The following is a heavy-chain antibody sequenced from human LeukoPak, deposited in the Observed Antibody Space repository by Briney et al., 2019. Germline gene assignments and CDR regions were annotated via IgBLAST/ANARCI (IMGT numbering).Heavy chain of an antibody. J-gene: IGHJ4*02. V-gene: IGHV1-2*02. CDR1: GYTFTGYY. Sequence: ASVKVSCKASGYTFTGYYMHWVRQAPGQGLEWMGWINPNSGGTNYAQKFQGRVTMTRDTSISTAYMELSRLRSHDTAVYYCARDSLYCSSTSCYLGNLFDYWGQGTLVTVSS. D-gene: IGHD2-2*01. CDR2: INPNSGGT. CDR3: ARDSLYCSSTSCYLGNLFDY.